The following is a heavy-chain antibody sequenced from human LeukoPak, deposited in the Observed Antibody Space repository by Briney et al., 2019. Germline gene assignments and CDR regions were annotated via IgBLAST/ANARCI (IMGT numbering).Heavy chain of an antibody. CDR1: GGSISSYY. D-gene: IGHD3-22*01. J-gene: IGHJ4*02. V-gene: IGHV4-39*01. CDR2: IYYSGST. CDR3: ASGYYYDSSGYYHFDY. Sequence: PSETLSLTCTVSGGSISSYYWGWSRQPPGKGLEWIGSIYYSGSTYYNPSLKSRVTISVDTSKNQFSLKLSSVTAADTAVYYCASGYYYDSSGYYHFDYWGQGTLVTVSS.